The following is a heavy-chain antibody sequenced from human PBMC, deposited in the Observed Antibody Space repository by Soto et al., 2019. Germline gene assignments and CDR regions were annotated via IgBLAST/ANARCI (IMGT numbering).Heavy chain of an antibody. CDR3: AKGAYEFDY. CDR2: INSDGGGT. D-gene: IGHD3-22*01. V-gene: IGHV3-74*01. J-gene: IGHJ4*02. CDR1: GFTFSSYW. Sequence: EVQLVESGGDLVQPGGSLRLSCAASGFTFSSYWMHWVRQVPGTGLVWVSRINSDGGGTNYADSVKGRFTISRDNAKNTLCLQMDSRRAEDTAVYYCAKGAYEFDYWGQGTLVTVSS.